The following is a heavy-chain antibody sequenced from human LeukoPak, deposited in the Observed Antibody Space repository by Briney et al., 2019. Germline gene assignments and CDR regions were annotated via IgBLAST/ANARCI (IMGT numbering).Heavy chain of an antibody. CDR2: INHSGST. J-gene: IGHJ4*02. V-gene: IGHV4-34*10. CDR1: GGSFSGYY. CDR3: ARDPSYVAGYFDY. D-gene: IGHD3-16*01. Sequence: PSETLSLTCAVYGGSFSGYYWSWIRQPPGKGLEWIGEINHSGSTNYNPSLKSRVTMSVDTSKNQFYLKLSSVTAADTAVYYCARDPSYVAGYFDYWGQGTQVTVSS.